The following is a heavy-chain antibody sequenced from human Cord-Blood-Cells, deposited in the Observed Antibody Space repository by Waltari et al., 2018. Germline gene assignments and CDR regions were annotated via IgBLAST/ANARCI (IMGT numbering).Heavy chain of an antibody. Sequence: QMQLVQSGPEVKKPGTSVKVSCKASGFTFTSSAVQWVRQARGQRLEWIGWIVVGSGNTNYAQKFQERVTITRDMSTSTAYMELSSLRSEDTAVYYCAAVLSKYSGSYYWYFDLWGRGTLVTVSS. CDR3: AAVLSKYSGSYYWYFDL. CDR2: IVVGSGNT. CDR1: GFTFTSSA. D-gene: IGHD1-26*01. V-gene: IGHV1-58*01. J-gene: IGHJ2*01.